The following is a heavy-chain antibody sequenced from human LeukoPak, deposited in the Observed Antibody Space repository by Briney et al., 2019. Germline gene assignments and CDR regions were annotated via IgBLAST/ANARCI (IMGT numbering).Heavy chain of an antibody. Sequence: SETLSLTCTVSGGSISSYYWSWIRQPPGKGLEWIGYIYYSGSTNYNPSLKSRVTISVDTSKNQFSLKLSSVTAADTAVYYCARGLSFYSGYYYGARRGGMDVWGQGTTVTVSS. CDR3: ARGLSFYSGYYYGARRGGMDV. D-gene: IGHD3-22*01. CDR1: GGSISSYY. CDR2: IYYSGST. V-gene: IGHV4-59*12. J-gene: IGHJ6*02.